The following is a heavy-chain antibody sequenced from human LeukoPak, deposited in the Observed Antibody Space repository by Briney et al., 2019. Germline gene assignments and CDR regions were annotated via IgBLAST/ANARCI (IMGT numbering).Heavy chain of an antibody. CDR3: AKERATTTTFDY. Sequence: PGGSLRLSCAASGFTFSTYAMSWVRQAPGKGLEWVSLISGSGGGTYYANSVKGRFTISRDNSKNTLYLQIDSLRTEDTAVYYCAKERATTTTFDYWGQGTLITVSS. J-gene: IGHJ4*02. D-gene: IGHD1-26*01. V-gene: IGHV3-23*01. CDR2: ISGSGGGT. CDR1: GFTFSTYA.